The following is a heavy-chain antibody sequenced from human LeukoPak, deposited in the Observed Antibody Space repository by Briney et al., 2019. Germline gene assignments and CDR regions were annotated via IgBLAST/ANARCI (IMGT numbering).Heavy chain of an antibody. J-gene: IGHJ4*02. V-gene: IGHV3-9*01. CDR1: GFSFNDYA. CDR2: ISWNSGSM. Sequence: GGSLRLSCAASGFSFNDYAMHWVRQVPGKGLEWVSGISWNSGSMGYADSVKGRFTISRDNAKNSLYLQMNSLRGEDTALYYCAKDSMRLRWYSFDHWGQGTLVTVSS. D-gene: IGHD4-23*01. CDR3: AKDSMRLRWYSFDH.